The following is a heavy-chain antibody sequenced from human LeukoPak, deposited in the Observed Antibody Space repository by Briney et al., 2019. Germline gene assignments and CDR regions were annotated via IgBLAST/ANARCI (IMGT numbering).Heavy chain of an antibody. CDR3: AKVRIVVVVSDAFDI. Sequence: QPGRSLRLSCAASGFTFDDYAMHWDRQAPGKGLEWVSGISWNSGSIGYADSVKGRFTISRDNAKNSLYLQMNSLRAEDTALYYCAKVRIVVVVSDAFDIWGQGTMVTVSS. D-gene: IGHD2-15*01. CDR1: GFTFDDYA. V-gene: IGHV3-9*01. J-gene: IGHJ3*02. CDR2: ISWNSGSI.